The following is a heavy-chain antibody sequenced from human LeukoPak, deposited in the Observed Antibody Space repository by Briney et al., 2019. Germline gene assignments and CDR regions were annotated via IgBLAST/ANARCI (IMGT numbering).Heavy chain of an antibody. V-gene: IGHV3-30*04. D-gene: IGHD3-16*01. Sequence: PGGSLRLSCAAFGFTFSSYAMHWVRQAPGKGLEWVAVITYNGSHASYADSVKGRFTISRDNSKSTLYLQMNSLRAEDTAVYYCAGEIICYGRLGGYYDGNGMEGWGQGITVTV. CDR2: ITYNGSHA. CDR3: AGEIICYGRLGGYYDGNGMEG. CDR1: GFTFSSYA. J-gene: IGHJ6*02.